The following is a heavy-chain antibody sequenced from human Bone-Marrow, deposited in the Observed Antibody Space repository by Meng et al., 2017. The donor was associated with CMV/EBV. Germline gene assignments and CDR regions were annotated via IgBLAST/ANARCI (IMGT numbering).Heavy chain of an antibody. Sequence: KAAGGTFSSYASGWVRQAPGKGLEWMGGIIPILGTANYAQKFQGRVTITAEKSTSTAYMELSSLRSEDTAVYYWGRGVVGGGGWFDPWGQGTLVTVSS. CDR3: GRGVVGGGGWFDP. D-gene: IGHD2-15*01. V-gene: IGHV1-69*06. CDR2: IIPILGTA. CDR1: GGTFSSYA. J-gene: IGHJ5*02.